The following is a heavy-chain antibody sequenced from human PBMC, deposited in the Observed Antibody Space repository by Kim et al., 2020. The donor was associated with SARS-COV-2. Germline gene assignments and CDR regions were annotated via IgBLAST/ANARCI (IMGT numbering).Heavy chain of an antibody. J-gene: IGHJ6*02. Sequence: SETLSLTCAVYGGSFSGYYWSWIRQPPGKGLEWIGQINHSGSTKYNPSLKSRVTISVDTSKNQFSLKLSSVTAADTAVFYCATSRSGSPNYGMDVWGQGT. V-gene: IGHV4-34*01. CDR2: INHSGST. CDR1: GGSFSGYY. D-gene: IGHD3-10*01. CDR3: ATSRSGSPNYGMDV.